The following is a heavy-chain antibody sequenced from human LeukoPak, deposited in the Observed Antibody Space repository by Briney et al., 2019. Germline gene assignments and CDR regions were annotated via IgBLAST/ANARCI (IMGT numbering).Heavy chain of an antibody. Sequence: GGSLRLSCAASGFTFSSYGMHWVRQAPGKGLEWVAFIRYDGSNKYYADSVKGRFTISRDNSKNTLYLQMNSLRAEDTAVYYCAKVDWGLLSRVRFDYWGQGTLVTVSS. CDR2: IRYDGSNK. J-gene: IGHJ4*02. CDR3: AKVDWGLLSRVRFDY. CDR1: GFTFSSYG. V-gene: IGHV3-30*02. D-gene: IGHD3-9*01.